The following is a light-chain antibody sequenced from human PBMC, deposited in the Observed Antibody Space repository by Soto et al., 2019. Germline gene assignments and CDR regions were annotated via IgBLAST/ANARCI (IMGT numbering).Light chain of an antibody. V-gene: IGKV3-20*01. Sequence: ETVVTHSPCTLSLSPGERATPSCRASQSVSNNYLAWYQQKPGQAPRLLIYGASNRATGIPDRFSGSGSGTDFTLTISKLEPEDFAVYHCQQYGGSPGTFGQGTKVDIK. CDR2: GAS. CDR3: QQYGGSPGT. CDR1: QSVSNNY. J-gene: IGKJ1*01.